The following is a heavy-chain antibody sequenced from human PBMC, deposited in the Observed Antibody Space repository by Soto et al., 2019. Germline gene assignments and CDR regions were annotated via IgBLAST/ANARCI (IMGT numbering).Heavy chain of an antibody. CDR3: ARGRVAAADYLDF. D-gene: IGHD2-2*01. V-gene: IGHV3-11*05. CDR2: ISSSTSHT. Sequence: QVQLVESGGGLVKPGGSLRLSCAVSGFTFSAYYMTWIRQAPVKGLEWVSYISSSTSHTNYADSVKGRFTISRDNAKNSLFLQMNSLRAEDTAVYYCARGRVAAADYLDFWGQVTLVTVSS. J-gene: IGHJ4*02. CDR1: GFTFSAYY.